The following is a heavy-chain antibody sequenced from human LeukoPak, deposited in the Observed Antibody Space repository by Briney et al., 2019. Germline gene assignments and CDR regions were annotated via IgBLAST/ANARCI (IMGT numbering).Heavy chain of an antibody. Sequence: GGSLRDSLAASGFTFDDYAMHCVRQAPGKGLEWVSGISWNSGSIGYADSVKGRFTISRDNAKNSLYLQMNSLRAEDTALYYCAKDGAVLRNFESPFLGGRGQGTLVTVSS. CDR3: AKDGAVLRNFESPFLGG. CDR1: GFTFDDYA. D-gene: IGHD3-9*01. CDR2: ISWNSGSI. V-gene: IGHV3-9*01. J-gene: IGHJ4*02.